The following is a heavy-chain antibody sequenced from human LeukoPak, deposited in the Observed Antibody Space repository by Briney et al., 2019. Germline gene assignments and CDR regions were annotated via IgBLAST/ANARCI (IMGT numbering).Heavy chain of an antibody. CDR3: ARSSYSSSSSV. CDR2: INSDGSEG. D-gene: IGHD6-6*01. Sequence: GGSLRLYCAVSGFTFSGFWMSWSRQAPGKGLEWVASINSDGSEGYYADVVKGRFTISRDNAKNSLYLQINSLRAEDTAVYYCARSSYSSSSSVWGQGTMVTVSS. CDR1: GFTFSGFW. J-gene: IGHJ3*01. V-gene: IGHV3-7*03.